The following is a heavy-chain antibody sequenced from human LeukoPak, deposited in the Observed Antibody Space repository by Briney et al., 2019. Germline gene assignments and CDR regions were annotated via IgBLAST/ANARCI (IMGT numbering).Heavy chain of an antibody. CDR3: VKERGPFDAFDV. CDR1: GFTFSTYG. Sequence: GGSLRLSCAATGFTFSTYGMHWVRQAPGKGLEWVAVIWSDGNNKFYADSVKGRFTFSRDNSRNTLSLQVNSLGADDTAVYYCVKERGPFDAFDVWGQGTMVTVSS. V-gene: IGHV3-33*06. CDR2: IWSDGNNK. J-gene: IGHJ3*01.